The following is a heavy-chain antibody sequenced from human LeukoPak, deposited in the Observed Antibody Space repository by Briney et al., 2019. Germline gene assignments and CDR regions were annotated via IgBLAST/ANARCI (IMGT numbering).Heavy chain of an antibody. CDR1: GYTFSGYY. V-gene: IGHV1-2*02. J-gene: IGHJ4*02. CDR3: ARMGYCSSTSCLGDY. D-gene: IGHD2-2*01. CDR2: IKPDSGDT. Sequence: ASVKVSCKASGYTFSGYYIHWVRQAPGQGLEWMGLIKPDSGDTNYAQNFRGRVTMTRDTSITTAYMELRSLRSDDTAVYYCARMGYCSSTSCLGDYWGQGTLVTVSS.